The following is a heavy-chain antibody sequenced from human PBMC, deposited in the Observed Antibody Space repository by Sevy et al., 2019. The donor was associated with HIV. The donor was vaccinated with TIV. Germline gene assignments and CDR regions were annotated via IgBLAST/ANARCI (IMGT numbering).Heavy chain of an antibody. CDR2: IKSKTDGGTT. J-gene: IGHJ3*02. CDR3: TTDTGISDYDFWSGRDDTFDN. D-gene: IGHD3-3*01. Sequence: GESLKISCAASGFTFSNAWMSWVRQAPGKGLEWVGRIKSKTDGGTTDYAATLKGRFTISTDESKNTLYLQMNSLKTEYAAVYYCTTDTGISDYDFWSGRDDTFDNWGQGTMVTVSS. CDR1: GFTFSNAW. V-gene: IGHV3-15*01.